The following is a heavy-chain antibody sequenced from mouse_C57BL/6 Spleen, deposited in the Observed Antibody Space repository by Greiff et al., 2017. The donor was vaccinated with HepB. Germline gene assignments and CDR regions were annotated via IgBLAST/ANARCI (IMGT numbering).Heavy chain of an antibody. D-gene: IGHD1-1*01. Sequence: QVQLKQSGAELVRPGTSVKMSCKASGYTFTNYWIGWAKQRPGHGLEWIGDIYPGGGYTNYNEKFKGKATLTADKSSSTAYMQFSSLTSEDSAIYYCARCHYYGSSLYAMDYWGQGTSVTVSS. J-gene: IGHJ4*01. V-gene: IGHV1-63*01. CDR3: ARCHYYGSSLYAMDY. CDR2: IYPGGGYT. CDR1: GYTFTNYW.